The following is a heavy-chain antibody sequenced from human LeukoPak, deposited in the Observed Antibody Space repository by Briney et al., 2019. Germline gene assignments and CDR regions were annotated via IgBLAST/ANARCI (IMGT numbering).Heavy chain of an antibody. V-gene: IGHV4-38-2*02. CDR2: IYHSGST. D-gene: IGHD2-21*01. CDR3: ARVIQVSAFDI. J-gene: IGHJ3*02. CDR1: GYSVSSGYY. Sequence: SETLSLTCTVSGYSVSSGYYWGWIRQPPGKGLEWIGSIYHSGSTYYNPSLKSRVTISVDTSKNQFSLKLSSVTAADTAVYYCARVIQVSAFDIWGQGTMVTVSS.